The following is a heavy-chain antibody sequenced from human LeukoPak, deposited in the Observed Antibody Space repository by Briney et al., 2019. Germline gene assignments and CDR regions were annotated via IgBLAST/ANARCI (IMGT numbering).Heavy chain of an antibody. CDR1: GFTFSSYS. CDR3: ARDRCSGGRCYSLSVGYMDV. V-gene: IGHV3-48*01. J-gene: IGHJ6*03. CDR2: ISSSTTI. D-gene: IGHD2-15*01. Sequence: PGGSLRLSCAGSGFTFSSYSMNWVRQAPGKGLEWVSYISSSTTIYYADSVKGRFTISRDNAKNSLYLQMNSLRAEDTAVYYCARDRCSGGRCYSLSVGYMDVWGKGTTVTVSS.